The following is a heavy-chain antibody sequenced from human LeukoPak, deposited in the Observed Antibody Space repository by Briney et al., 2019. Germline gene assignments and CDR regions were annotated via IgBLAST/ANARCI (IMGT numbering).Heavy chain of an antibody. Sequence: GGSLRLSCAASGFTFSRHGMHWVRQAPSKGLEWVAFTRYDGSNEYYADSVKGRFTISRDNSKNALYLQMNSLRTEDTAVYYCAKDSVAAALDPWGQGTQVTVS. D-gene: IGHD2-2*01. V-gene: IGHV3-30*02. CDR2: TRYDGSNE. J-gene: IGHJ5*02. CDR3: AKDSVAAALDP. CDR1: GFTFSRHG.